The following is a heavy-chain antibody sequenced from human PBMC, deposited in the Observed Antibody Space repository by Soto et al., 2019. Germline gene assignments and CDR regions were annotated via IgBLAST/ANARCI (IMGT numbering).Heavy chain of an antibody. V-gene: IGHV1-69*13. CDR2: IIPIFGTA. J-gene: IGHJ6*02. CDR1: GGTFSSYA. D-gene: IGHD2-2*02. CDR3: ARTRGRTGVVVVPAAIRGSRYYYGMDV. Sequence: ASVKVSCKASGGTFSSYAISWVRQAPGQGREWMGGIIPIFGTANYAQKFQGRVTITADESTSTAYMELSSLRSEDTAVYYCARTRGRTGVVVVPAAIRGSRYYYGMDVWGQGTTVTVSS.